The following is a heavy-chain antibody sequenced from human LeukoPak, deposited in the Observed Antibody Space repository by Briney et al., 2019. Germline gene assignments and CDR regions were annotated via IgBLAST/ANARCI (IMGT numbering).Heavy chain of an antibody. CDR2: ISGSTTYT. V-gene: IGHV3-11*05. Sequence: GGSLSLSCAASGFTFSDYYMSWIRQPPGKGLEWVSYISGSTTYTNYADSVRGRFTISRDNSKNSLYLQMNSLRAEDTAVYYCARDREVVAFDIWGQGTMVTVSS. CDR1: GFTFSDYY. CDR3: ARDREVVAFDI. J-gene: IGHJ3*02. D-gene: IGHD2-15*01.